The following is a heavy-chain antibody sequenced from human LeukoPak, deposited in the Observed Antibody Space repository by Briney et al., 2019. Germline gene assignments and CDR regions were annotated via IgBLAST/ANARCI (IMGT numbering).Heavy chain of an antibody. Sequence: ASVKVSCKASGYTFTGYYMHWVRQAPGQGLEWMGRINPNSGGTNYAQKFQGRVTMTRDTSISTAYMELSRLRSDDTAVYYCARDGYYDSSGYYSIFDYWGQGTLVTVSS. CDR1: GYTFTGYY. D-gene: IGHD3-22*01. J-gene: IGHJ4*02. CDR3: ARDGYYDSSGYYSIFDY. V-gene: IGHV1-2*06. CDR2: INPNSGGT.